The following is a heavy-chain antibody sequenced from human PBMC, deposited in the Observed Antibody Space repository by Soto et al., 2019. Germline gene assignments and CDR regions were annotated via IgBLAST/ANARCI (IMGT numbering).Heavy chain of an antibody. Sequence: GESLKISCKASGYSFTHYYIAWVRQMPGKGLEWMGRIDPSDSYTNYSPSFQGHVTISADKSISTAYLQWSSLKASDTAMYYCARSYYYDSSGLQIDYWGQGTLVTVSS. V-gene: IGHV5-10-1*01. D-gene: IGHD3-22*01. CDR2: IDPSDSYT. CDR1: GYSFTHYY. J-gene: IGHJ4*02. CDR3: ARSYYYDSSGLQIDY.